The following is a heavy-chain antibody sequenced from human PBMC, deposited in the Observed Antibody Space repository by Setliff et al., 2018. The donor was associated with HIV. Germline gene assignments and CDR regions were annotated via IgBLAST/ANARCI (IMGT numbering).Heavy chain of an antibody. CDR1: GFSFRTYA. J-gene: IGHJ4*02. CDR3: ARGYCNSSNCYAIDY. D-gene: IGHD2-2*01. V-gene: IGHV3-23*01. Sequence: GESLKISCAASGFSFRTYAMSWVRQAPGKGLEWVSAISATAGDTYYADSVKGRFTISRDNSKNTLYLQMNSLRAEDTAVYYCARGYCNSSNCYAIDYWGQGTLVTVSS. CDR2: ISATAGDT.